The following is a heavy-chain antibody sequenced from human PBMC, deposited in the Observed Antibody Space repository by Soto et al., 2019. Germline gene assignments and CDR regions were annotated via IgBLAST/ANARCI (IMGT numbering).Heavy chain of an antibody. J-gene: IGHJ3*02. CDR1: GFTFSSYG. CDR2: ISYDGSNK. V-gene: IGHV3-30*18. CDR3: AKLYRNDAFDI. Sequence: QVQLVESGGGVVQPGRSLRLSCAASGFTFSSYGMHWVRQAPGKGLEWVAVISYDGSNKYYADSVKGRFTISRDNSKNTLYLQMNSLRAEDTAVYYCAKLYRNDAFDIWGQGKMVTVSS.